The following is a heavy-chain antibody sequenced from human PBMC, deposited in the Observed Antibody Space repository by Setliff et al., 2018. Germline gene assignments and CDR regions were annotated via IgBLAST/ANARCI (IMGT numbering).Heavy chain of an antibody. CDR2: IYTSGNT. CDR1: GGSISGYY. V-gene: IGHV4-4*08. D-gene: IGHD6-13*01. J-gene: IGHJ5*02. Sequence: SETLSLTCTVSGGSISGYYWGWIRQPPGKGLEWIGNIYTSGNTNYNPSLKNRVSISLDTSKNQFSLNLNSVTAADTAVYFCARDTPHDPVSSYWYRNWFDPWGQGILVTVSS. CDR3: ARDTPHDPVSSYWYRNWFDP.